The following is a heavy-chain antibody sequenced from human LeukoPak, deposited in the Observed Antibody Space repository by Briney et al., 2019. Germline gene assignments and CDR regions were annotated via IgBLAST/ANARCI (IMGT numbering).Heavy chain of an antibody. D-gene: IGHD1-20*01. V-gene: IGHV3-15*01. CDR2: IKSKTDGGTT. Sequence: GGSLRLSCAASGFTFSNAWMSWVRQAPGKGLEWVGRIKSKTDGGTTDYAAPVKGRFTISRDDSKNTLYLQMNSLKTEDTAVYYCARARVTGTGGYYFDYWGQGTLVTVSS. J-gene: IGHJ4*02. CDR1: GFTFSNAW. CDR3: ARARVTGTGGYYFDY.